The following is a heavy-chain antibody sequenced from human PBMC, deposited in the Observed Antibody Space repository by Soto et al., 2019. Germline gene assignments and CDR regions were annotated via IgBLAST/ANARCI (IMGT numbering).Heavy chain of an antibody. CDR2: IYYSGST. CDR3: ARVRYCSSTSCSIDYYYYYMDV. V-gene: IGHV4-30-4*01. D-gene: IGHD2-2*01. CDR1: GGSISSGDYY. Sequence: PSETLSLTCTVSGGSISSGDYYWSWIRQPPGKGLEWIGYIYYSGSTNYNPSLKSRATISVDKSKNQFSLKLSSVTAADTAVYYCARVRYCSSTSCSIDYYYYYMDVWGKGTTVTVSS. J-gene: IGHJ6*03.